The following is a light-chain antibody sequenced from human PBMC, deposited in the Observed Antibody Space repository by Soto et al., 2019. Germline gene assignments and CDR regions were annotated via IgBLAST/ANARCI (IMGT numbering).Light chain of an antibody. CDR1: QTVSTS. CDR3: HQYNNWWT. V-gene: IGKV3-15*01. CDR2: GAS. J-gene: IGKJ1*01. Sequence: IRMTQSPATLSVSTGERATLSCRASQTVSTSLAWYQQKPGQAPRLLIYGASTRASGVPARFSGSGSGTEFTHTISSLQSEDSAVYYCHQYNNWWTFGQGTKVDIK.